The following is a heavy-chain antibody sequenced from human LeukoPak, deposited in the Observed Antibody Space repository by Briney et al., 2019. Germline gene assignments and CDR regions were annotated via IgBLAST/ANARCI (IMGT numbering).Heavy chain of an antibody. D-gene: IGHD4-23*01. J-gene: IGHJ4*02. CDR2: ISSSGSTI. CDR3: ARAGGDLVTSSYYFDY. CDR1: GFTFSSYE. V-gene: IGHV3-48*03. Sequence: PGGSLRLSCAASGFTFSSYEMNWVRQAPGKGLEWVSYISSSGSTIYYADSVKGRFTISRDNAKNSLYLQMNSLRAEDTAVYYCARAGGDLVTSSYYFDYWGQGTQVTVSS.